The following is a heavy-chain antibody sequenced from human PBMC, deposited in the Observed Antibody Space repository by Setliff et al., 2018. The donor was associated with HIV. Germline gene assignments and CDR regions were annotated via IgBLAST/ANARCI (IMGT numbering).Heavy chain of an antibody. CDR1: GGSISSDGYY. Sequence: SETLSLTCTVSGGSISSDGYYWSWIRQHPGKGLEWIGDIHHSGSTFYNPSLQSRLTISVDTSKNQFSLKLNSVTAADTAVYFCARVALAGMSARPFYFDYWGQGALVTVSS. J-gene: IGHJ4*02. CDR3: ARVALAGMSARPFYFDY. CDR2: IHHSGST. V-gene: IGHV4-31*03. D-gene: IGHD6-6*01.